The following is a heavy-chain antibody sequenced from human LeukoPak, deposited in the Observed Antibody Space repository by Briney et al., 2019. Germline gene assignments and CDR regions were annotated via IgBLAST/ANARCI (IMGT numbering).Heavy chain of an antibody. CDR1: GGSISSGGYY. CDR3: ARVGLYCGGDCYYIDY. CDR2: IYYSGST. V-gene: IGHV4-31*03. Sequence: PSETLSLTCTVSGGSISSGGYYWSWIRQHPGKGLEWIGYIYYSGSTYYNPSLKSRVTISVDTSKNQFSLKLSSVTAADTAVYYCARVGLYCGGDCYYIDYWGQGTLVTVSS. J-gene: IGHJ4*02. D-gene: IGHD2-21*02.